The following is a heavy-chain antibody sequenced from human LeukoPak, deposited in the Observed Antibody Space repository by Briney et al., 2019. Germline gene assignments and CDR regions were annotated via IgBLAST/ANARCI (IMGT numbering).Heavy chain of an antibody. V-gene: IGHV3-21*01. CDR3: ARARADPDCSGASCYRYTFDI. J-gene: IGHJ3*02. D-gene: IGHD2-15*01. Sequence: GGSLRLSCAASGFTFSIYSMNWVRQAPGKGLEWVSSISSTSSYIYYADSLKGRFTISRDNAKNSLYLQMDSLRAEDTALYYCARARADPDCSGASCYRYTFDIWGQGTMVTVSS. CDR2: ISSTSSYI. CDR1: GFTFSIYS.